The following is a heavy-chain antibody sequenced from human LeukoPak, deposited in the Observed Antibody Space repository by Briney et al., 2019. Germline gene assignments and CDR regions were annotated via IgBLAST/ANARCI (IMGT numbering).Heavy chain of an antibody. Sequence: SETLSLTCTVSGGSITEYYWSWIRQPPGKGLEWIGYIFYTGNTNYNPSLKNRVTISVDASKNQFSLQLSSVTAADTAVYYRARVFRRDGYFDYWGQGTLVTVSS. D-gene: IGHD5-24*01. CDR1: GGSITEYY. J-gene: IGHJ4*02. V-gene: IGHV4-59*01. CDR2: IFYTGNT. CDR3: ARVFRRDGYFDY.